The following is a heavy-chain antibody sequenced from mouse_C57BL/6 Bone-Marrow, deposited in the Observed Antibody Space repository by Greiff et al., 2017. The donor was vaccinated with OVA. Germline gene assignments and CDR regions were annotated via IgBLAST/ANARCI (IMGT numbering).Heavy chain of an antibody. CDR2: IGPGSGST. V-gene: IGHV1-77*01. D-gene: IGHD2-5*01. CDR1: GYTFTDYY. J-gene: IGHJ2*01. Sequence: VKVVESGAELVKPGASVKISCKASGYTFTDYYINWVKQRPGQGLEWIGKIGPGSGSTYYNEKFKGKATLTADKSSSTAYMQLSSLTSEDSAVYFCAYSNYEGYFDYWGQGTTLTVSS. CDR3: AYSNYEGYFDY.